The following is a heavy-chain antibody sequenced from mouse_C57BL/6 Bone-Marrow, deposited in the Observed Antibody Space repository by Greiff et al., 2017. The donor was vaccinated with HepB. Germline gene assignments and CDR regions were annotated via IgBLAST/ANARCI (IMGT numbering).Heavy chain of an antibody. D-gene: IGHD1-1*01. J-gene: IGHJ3*01. CDR3: ASSIFYYGSSYVRFAY. Sequence: VQLQQSGAELARPGASVKLSCKASGYTFASYGISWVKKRTGQGLEWIGEIYPRSGNTYYNEKFKGKVTLTADKSSSTAYMELRSLTSEDSAVYFCASSIFYYGSSYVRFAYWGQGTLVTVSA. CDR2: IYPRSGNT. V-gene: IGHV1-81*01. CDR1: GYTFASYG.